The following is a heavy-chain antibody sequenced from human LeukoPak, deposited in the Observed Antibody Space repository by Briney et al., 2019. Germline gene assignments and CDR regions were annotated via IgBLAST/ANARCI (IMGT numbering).Heavy chain of an antibody. D-gene: IGHD3-10*01. CDR1: GGCISSSSYY. Sequence: SETLSLTCTVSGGCISSSSYYWGWIRQPPGKGLEWIGSIYYSGSTYYNPSLKSRVTISVDTSKNQFSLKLSSVTAADTAVYYCARQGLLWFGEARFDPWGQGTLVTVSS. J-gene: IGHJ5*02. V-gene: IGHV4-39*01. CDR2: IYYSGST. CDR3: ARQGLLWFGEARFDP.